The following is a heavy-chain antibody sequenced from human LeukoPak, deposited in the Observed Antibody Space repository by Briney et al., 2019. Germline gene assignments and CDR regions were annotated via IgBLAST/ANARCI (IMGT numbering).Heavy chain of an antibody. CDR2: INPNSGGT. CDR3: ARVPRSVQLVRRRYFDY. J-gene: IGHJ4*02. CDR1: GYTFTGYY. V-gene: IGHV1-2*02. Sequence: ASVKVSCKASGYTFTGYYMHWVRQAPGQGLEWMGWINPNSGGTNYAQKFQGRVTMTRDTSISTAYMELSRLRSDDTAVYYCARVPRSVQLVRRRYFDYWGQGTLVTVSS. D-gene: IGHD1-1*01.